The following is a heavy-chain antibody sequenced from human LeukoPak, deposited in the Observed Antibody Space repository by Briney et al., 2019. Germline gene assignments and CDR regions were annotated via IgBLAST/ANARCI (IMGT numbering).Heavy chain of an antibody. V-gene: IGHV5-51*01. CDR2: IYPGDSDT. D-gene: IGHD3-22*01. CDR1: GYSFTSYW. CDR3: ARPNLNYYDSSGLYDY. J-gene: IGHJ4*02. Sequence: GESLKISCKGSGYSFTSYWIGWVRQMPGKGLEWMGIIYPGDSDTRYSPSFQGQVTISVDKSISTAYLQWSSLKASDTAMYYCARPNLNYYDSSGLYDYWGQGTLVTVSS.